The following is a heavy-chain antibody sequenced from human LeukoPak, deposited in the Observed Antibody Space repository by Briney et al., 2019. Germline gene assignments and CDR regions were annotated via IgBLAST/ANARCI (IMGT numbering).Heavy chain of an antibody. CDR1: GYSISSGYY. Sequence: SETLSLTCTVSGYSISSGYYWGWIRQPPGKGLEWIGSIYHSGSTYYNPSLKSRVTISVDTSKNQFSLKLSSVTAADTAVYYCARGSLRFLEWLLDYWGQGTLVTVSS. J-gene: IGHJ4*02. CDR2: IYHSGST. CDR3: ARGSLRFLEWLLDY. V-gene: IGHV4-38-2*02. D-gene: IGHD3-3*01.